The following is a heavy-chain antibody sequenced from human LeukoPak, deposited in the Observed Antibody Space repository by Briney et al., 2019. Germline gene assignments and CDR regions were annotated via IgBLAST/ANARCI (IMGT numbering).Heavy chain of an antibody. Sequence: GASVTVSCKASGYTFTSYYMHWVRQAPGQGLEWMGIINPSGGSTSYAQKFQGRVTMTRDTSTSTVYMELSSLRSEDTAVYYCARDIGVTTVTKTPLYYFDYWGQGTLVTVSS. CDR1: GYTFTSYY. CDR3: ARDIGVTTVTKTPLYYFDY. CDR2: INPSGGST. J-gene: IGHJ4*02. V-gene: IGHV1-46*01. D-gene: IGHD4-17*01.